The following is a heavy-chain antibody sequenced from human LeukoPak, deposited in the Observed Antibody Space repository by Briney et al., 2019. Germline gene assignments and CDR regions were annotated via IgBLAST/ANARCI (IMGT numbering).Heavy chain of an antibody. Sequence: AASVKVSCKTTGYIFIGYYMHWVRQAPGQGLEWMGWISAYNGNTNYAQKLQGRVTMTTDTSTSTAYMELRSLRSDDTAVYYCARLHRDTAMVTLGYYMDVWGKGTTVTVSS. CDR1: GYIFIGYY. J-gene: IGHJ6*03. V-gene: IGHV1-18*04. CDR2: ISAYNGNT. CDR3: ARLHRDTAMVTLGYYMDV. D-gene: IGHD5-18*01.